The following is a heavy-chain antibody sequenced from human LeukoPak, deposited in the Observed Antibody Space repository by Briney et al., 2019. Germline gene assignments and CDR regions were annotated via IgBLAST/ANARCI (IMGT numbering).Heavy chain of an antibody. V-gene: IGHV3-23*01. CDR2: ISGGGSNT. J-gene: IGHJ4*02. D-gene: IGHD6-19*01. CDR1: GFTFSSYA. CDR3: ANRPSTAVAATRFDH. Sequence: PGGSLRLSCAASGFTFSSYAMSWVRQAPGKGLEWVSTISGGGSNTYYAASVKGRFTISRDNSKNTLYLQMNSLRAEDTAVDFCANRPSTAVAATRFDHWGQGTLVTVSS.